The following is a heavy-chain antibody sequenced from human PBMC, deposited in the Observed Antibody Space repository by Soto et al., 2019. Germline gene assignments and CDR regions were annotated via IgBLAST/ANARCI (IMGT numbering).Heavy chain of an antibody. V-gene: IGHV1-2*02. J-gene: IGHJ6*02. CDR2: INPNSGGT. CDR3: ARDKLAAAGTPLYYYYYGMDV. CDR1: GYTFTGYY. D-gene: IGHD6-13*01. Sequence: GASVKVSCKASGYTFTGYYMHWVRQAPGQGLEWMGWINPNSGGTNYAQKFQGRVTMTRDTSISTAYMELSRLRSDDTAVYYCARDKLAAAGTPLYYYYYGMDVWGQGTTVTV.